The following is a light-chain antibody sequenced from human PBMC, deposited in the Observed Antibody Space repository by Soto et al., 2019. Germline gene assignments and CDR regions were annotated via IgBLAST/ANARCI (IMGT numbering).Light chain of an antibody. CDR3: QHYNNWPLT. J-gene: IGKJ3*01. CDR1: QYISSN. Sequence: EIVMTQSPATLSVSPGERATLSCRASQYISSNLAWYQQKPGQAPRLRIYGASTRATGIPASFSGSGSGTEFTLTISSLQSEDFAVYYCQHYNNWPLTFCPGTKVYIK. CDR2: GAS. V-gene: IGKV3-15*01.